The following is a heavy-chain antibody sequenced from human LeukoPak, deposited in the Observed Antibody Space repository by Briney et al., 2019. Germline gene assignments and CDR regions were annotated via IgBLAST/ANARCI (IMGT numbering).Heavy chain of an antibody. CDR3: AVVVSDYYFDY. Sequence: ASVKVSCKASGYTFTSYYMHWVRQAPGQGLEWMGIINSSGGSTSYAQKFQGRVNMTRDTSTSTVYMELSSLRSEDTAVYYCAVVVSDYYFDYWGQGTLVTVSS. CDR1: GYTFTSYY. CDR2: INSSGGST. D-gene: IGHD2-2*01. V-gene: IGHV1-46*01. J-gene: IGHJ4*02.